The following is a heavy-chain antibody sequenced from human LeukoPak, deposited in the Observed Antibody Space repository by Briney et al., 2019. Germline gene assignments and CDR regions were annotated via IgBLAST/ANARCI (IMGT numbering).Heavy chain of an antibody. CDR3: ATQTEMATNY. CDR1: GFTFDDYA. CDR2: ISWNSGSI. D-gene: IGHD5-24*01. Sequence: GGSLRLSCAASGFTFDDYAMHWVRQAPGKGLEWVSGISWNSGSIGYADSVKGRFTISRDNAKNSLYLQMNSLRAEDTALYYCATQTEMATNYWGQGTLVTVSS. J-gene: IGHJ4*02. V-gene: IGHV3-9*01.